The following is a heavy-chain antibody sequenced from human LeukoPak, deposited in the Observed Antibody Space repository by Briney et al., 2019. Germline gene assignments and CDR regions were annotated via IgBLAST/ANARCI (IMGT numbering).Heavy chain of an antibody. V-gene: IGHV3-72*01. Sequence: PGGSLRLSCAASGSWFIFSDHWMDWVRQAPGKGLEWLGRIRNKAKSFTTDYAASVKHRFAISRDDSRNSVYLQMDSLKTEDTAVYYCTSVSAGIIEYWGQGTLVTVSS. CDR2: IRNKAKSFTT. CDR1: GSWFIFSDHW. CDR3: TSVSAGIIEY. J-gene: IGHJ4*02. D-gene: IGHD3-16*02.